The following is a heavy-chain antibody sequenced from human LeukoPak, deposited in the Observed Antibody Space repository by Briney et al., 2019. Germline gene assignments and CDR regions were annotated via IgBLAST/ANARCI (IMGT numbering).Heavy chain of an antibody. J-gene: IGHJ6*03. CDR3: ARQSPYDILTGGRYYYYYYMDV. CDR1: GGSISSSSYY. CDR2: IYTSGST. D-gene: IGHD3-9*01. V-gene: IGHV4-61*05. Sequence: SETLSLTCTVSGGSISSSSYYWGWIRQPPGKGLEWIGYIYTSGSTNYNPSLKSRVTISVDTSKNQFSLKLSSVTAADTAVYYCARQSPYDILTGGRYYYYYYMDVWGKGTTVTVS.